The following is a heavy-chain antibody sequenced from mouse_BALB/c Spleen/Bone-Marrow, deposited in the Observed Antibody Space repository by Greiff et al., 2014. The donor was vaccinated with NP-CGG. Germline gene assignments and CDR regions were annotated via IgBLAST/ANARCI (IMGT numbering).Heavy chain of an antibody. D-gene: IGHD6-2*01. CDR1: GYSFTSYY. CDR3: APLSRYFDV. V-gene: IGHV1S135*01. CDR2: IDPFNGGT. J-gene: IGHJ1*01. Sequence: VQLQQSGPELMKPGASVKISCKASGYSFTSYYMHWGKQSHGKSLEWIGYIDPFNGGTSYNQKLKVKATLTVDKSSSTAYMHLSSLTSEDSAVYYCAPLSRYFDVWGAGTTVTVSS.